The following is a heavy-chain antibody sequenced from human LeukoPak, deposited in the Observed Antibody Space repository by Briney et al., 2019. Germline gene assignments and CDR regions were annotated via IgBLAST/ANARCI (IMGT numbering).Heavy chain of an antibody. CDR2: INHSGST. CDR1: GGSLSGYY. Sequence: SETLSLTCAVYGGSLSGYYWSWIRQPPGKGLEWIGEINHSGSTNYNPSLKSRVTISVDTSKNQFSLKLSSVTAADTAVYYCARQVGSSSTPGYGYWGQGTLVTVSS. CDR3: ARQVGSSSTPGYGY. V-gene: IGHV4-34*01. J-gene: IGHJ4*02. D-gene: IGHD6-6*01.